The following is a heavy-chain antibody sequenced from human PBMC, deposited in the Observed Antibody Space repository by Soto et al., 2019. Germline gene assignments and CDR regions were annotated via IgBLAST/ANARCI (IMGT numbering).Heavy chain of an antibody. Sequence: QITLKESGPPLVQPTQTLTLTCSFSGFSLITTGAGVGWIRQPPGKAPEWLALIYWDGEKRYSPALKSRLTITKDSSKNQVVLTMTNMDPVDTATYYCARRQSIMIRGAKAFDIWGQGTFLCVSS. J-gene: IGHJ3*02. CDR2: IYWDGEK. V-gene: IGHV2-5*02. CDR1: GFSLITTGAG. CDR3: ARRQSIMIRGAKAFDI. D-gene: IGHD3-10*01.